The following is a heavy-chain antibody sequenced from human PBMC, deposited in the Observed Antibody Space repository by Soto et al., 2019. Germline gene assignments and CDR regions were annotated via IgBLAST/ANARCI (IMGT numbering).Heavy chain of an antibody. CDR1: GGTFSSYT. CDR3: AREVAADGTFREDVFDI. D-gene: IGHD6-13*01. Sequence: SVKVFCKASGGTFSSYTISWVRQAPGQGLEWMGRIIPIFSTTNYAQKFQGRVTMTADESTITAYLELSSLKHDDTAVYYCAREVAADGTFREDVFDIWGQGTLVTVSS. J-gene: IGHJ3*02. V-gene: IGHV1-69*13. CDR2: IIPIFSTT.